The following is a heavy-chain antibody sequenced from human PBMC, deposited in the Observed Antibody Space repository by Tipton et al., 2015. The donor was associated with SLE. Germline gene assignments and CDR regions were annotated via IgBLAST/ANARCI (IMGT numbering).Heavy chain of an antibody. D-gene: IGHD1-26*01. CDR3: AKDRSLVGAKVGYFDY. J-gene: IGHJ4*02. CDR1: GGSFSGYY. Sequence: TLSLTCAVYGGSFSGYYWSWIRQPPGKGLEWIGEINHSGSTNYNPSLKSRVTISVDTSKNQFSLKLTSVTAADTAVYYCAKDRSLVGAKVGYFDYWGQGTLVTVSS. V-gene: IGHV4-34*01. CDR2: INHSGST.